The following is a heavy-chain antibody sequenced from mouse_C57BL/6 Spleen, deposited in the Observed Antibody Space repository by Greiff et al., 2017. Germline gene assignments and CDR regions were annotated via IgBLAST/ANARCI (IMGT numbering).Heavy chain of an antibody. CDR1: GSTFPDFE. J-gene: IGHJ3*01. Sequence: QVQLQRSGAELVRPGASVPLSFQASGSTFPDFEMHWVKQTPVLGLEWIGAFAPETGGTAFNQKFKGKAILTADKSSSTAYMELRSLTSEDSAVYYCTDRDWFAYWGQGTLVTVSA. V-gene: IGHV1-15*01. CDR2: FAPETGGT. CDR3: TDRDWFAY.